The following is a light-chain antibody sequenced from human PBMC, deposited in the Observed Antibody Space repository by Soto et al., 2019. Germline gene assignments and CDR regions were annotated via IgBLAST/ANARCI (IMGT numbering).Light chain of an antibody. CDR2: GNI. Sequence: QSVLTQPPSVSGAPGQRVAISCAGTSSNIGAGYDVHWYQHLPGTAPKLLIFGNINRPSGVPDRFSGSKSGTSASLAITGLQAADEGSYYCQTYDTGVSGSIFGGGTKVTVL. J-gene: IGLJ2*01. CDR1: SSNIGAGYD. CDR3: QTYDTGVSGSI. V-gene: IGLV1-40*01.